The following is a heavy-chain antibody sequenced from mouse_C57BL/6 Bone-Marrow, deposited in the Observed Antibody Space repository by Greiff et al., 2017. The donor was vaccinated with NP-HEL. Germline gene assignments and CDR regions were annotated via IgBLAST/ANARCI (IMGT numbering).Heavy chain of an antibody. CDR3: AITFITTVVDYFDY. V-gene: IGHV1-74*01. J-gene: IGHJ2*01. D-gene: IGHD1-1*01. Sequence: QVQLKQPGAELVKPGASVKVSCKASGYTFTSYWMHWVKQRPGQGLEWIGRIHPSDSDTNYNQKFKGKATLTVDKSSSTSYIQLSSLTSEDSAVYYCAITFITTVVDYFDYWGQGTTLTVAS. CDR1: GYTFTSYW. CDR2: IHPSDSDT.